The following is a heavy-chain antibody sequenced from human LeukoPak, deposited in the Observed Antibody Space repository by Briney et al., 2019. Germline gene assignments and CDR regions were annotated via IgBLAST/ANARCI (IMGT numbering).Heavy chain of an antibody. Sequence: KTSETLSLTCAVYGGSFSGYYWSWIRQPPGKGLEWIGEINHSGSTNYNPSLKSRVTISVDTPKNQFSLKLSSVTAADTAVYYCARRRYYYGSGSYSPRFNWFDPWGQGTLVTVSS. CDR2: INHSGST. J-gene: IGHJ5*02. CDR1: GGSFSGYY. V-gene: IGHV4-34*01. CDR3: ARRRYYYGSGSYSPRFNWFDP. D-gene: IGHD3-10*01.